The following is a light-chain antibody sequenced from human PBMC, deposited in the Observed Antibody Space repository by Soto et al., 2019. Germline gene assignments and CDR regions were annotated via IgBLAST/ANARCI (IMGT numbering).Light chain of an antibody. CDR2: GNS. CDR3: QSYDSSLVGV. Sequence: QSVLTQPPSVSGAPGQRVTISCTGSSSNIGAGYDVHWYQQLPGTAPKLLIYGNSNRPSGVPDRFSGSKSGTSASLAITGLQAEDEADYYCQSYDSSLVGVFVTGTKVTVL. J-gene: IGLJ1*01. CDR1: SSNIGAGYD. V-gene: IGLV1-40*01.